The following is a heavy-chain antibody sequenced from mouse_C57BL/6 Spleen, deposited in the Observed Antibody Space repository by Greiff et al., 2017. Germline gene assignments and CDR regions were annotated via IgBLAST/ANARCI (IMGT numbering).Heavy chain of an antibody. CDR3: VRSYDVYFDV. D-gene: IGHD2-3*01. J-gene: IGHJ1*03. CDR1: GFSFTTYA. CDR2: IRSKSNNYAT. V-gene: IGHV10-1*01. Sequence: EVMLVESGGGLVQPKGSLKLSCAASGFSFTTYAMHWVRQAPGQGLEWVARIRSKSNNYATYYADSVKDRVTISRDDSESMLYLQMNNLKTEDTAMYYCVRSYDVYFDVWGTGTTVTVSS.